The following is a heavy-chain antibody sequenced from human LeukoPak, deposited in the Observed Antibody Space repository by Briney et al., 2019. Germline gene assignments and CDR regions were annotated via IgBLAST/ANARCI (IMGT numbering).Heavy chain of an antibody. D-gene: IGHD2-2*02. V-gene: IGHV3-74*01. J-gene: IGHJ4*02. CDR3: ARDCSDTGCYNTAFDY. CDR2: ISRDGSST. CDR1: GFTFSNNW. Sequence: QSGGSLRLSCAASGFTFSNNWMHWVRQAPGKGLVWVSRISRDGSSTSYADSVKGRFTISRDNAKNTLYLQMNTLRAKDTAVYYCARDCSDTGCYNTAFDYWGQGTLVTVSS.